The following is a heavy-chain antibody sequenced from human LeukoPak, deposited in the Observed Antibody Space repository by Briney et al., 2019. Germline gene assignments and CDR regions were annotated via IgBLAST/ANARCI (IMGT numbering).Heavy chain of an antibody. D-gene: IGHD2-2*01. V-gene: IGHV4-34*01. CDR3: AGFRRGDIVVVPAAPYYYYYMDV. J-gene: IGHJ6*03. CDR2: INHSGST. CDR1: GGSFSGYY. Sequence: SETLSLTCAVYGGSFSGYYWSWIRQPPGKGLEWIGEINHSGSTNYNPSLKSRVTISVDTSKNQFSLKLSSVTAADTAVYYCAGFRRGDIVVVPAAPYYYYYMDVWGKGTTVTVSS.